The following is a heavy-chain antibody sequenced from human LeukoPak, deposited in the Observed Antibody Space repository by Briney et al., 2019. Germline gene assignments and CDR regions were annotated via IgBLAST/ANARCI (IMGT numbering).Heavy chain of an antibody. CDR3: ARAGFGESYYYYYYMDV. V-gene: IGHV4-31*03. D-gene: IGHD3-10*01. CDR2: IYHSGST. J-gene: IGHJ6*03. Sequence: SQTLSLTCTVSGGSISGGGYYWSWIRQHPGKGLEWIGYIYHSGSTYYNPSLKSRVTISVDTSKNQFSLKLSSVTAADTAVYYCARAGFGESYYYYYYMDVWGKGTTVTVSS. CDR1: GGSISGGGYY.